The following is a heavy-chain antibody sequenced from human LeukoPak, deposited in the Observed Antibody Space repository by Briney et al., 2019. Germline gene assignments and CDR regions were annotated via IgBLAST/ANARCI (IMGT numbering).Heavy chain of an antibody. Sequence: PRASVKVSCKASGGTFSSYAISWVRQAPGQGLEWMGGIIPIFGTANYAQKFQGRVTITADESTSTAYMELSSLRSEDTAVYYCARGLRYSTGWDAFDIWGQGTMVTVSS. J-gene: IGHJ3*02. CDR2: IIPIFGTA. CDR1: GGTFSSYA. D-gene: IGHD6-19*01. CDR3: ARGLRYSTGWDAFDI. V-gene: IGHV1-69*13.